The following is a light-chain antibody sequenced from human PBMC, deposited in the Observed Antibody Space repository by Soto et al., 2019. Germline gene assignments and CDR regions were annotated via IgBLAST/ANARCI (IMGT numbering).Light chain of an antibody. CDR3: SSYVGTNSYV. V-gene: IGLV2-8*01. CDR2: EVY. Sequence: QSALTQPPSASGSPGQSVTISCTGTSSDVGGYNYVSWYQQHPGKAPKLIIYEVYKRPSGVPDRFSGSKSGNTAALTVSWLQAEDEADYYCSSYVGTNSYVFGTGTKLTVL. CDR1: SSDVGGYNY. J-gene: IGLJ1*01.